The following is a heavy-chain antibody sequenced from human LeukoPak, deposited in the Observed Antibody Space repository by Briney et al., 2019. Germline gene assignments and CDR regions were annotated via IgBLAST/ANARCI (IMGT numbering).Heavy chain of an antibody. CDR2: ISSNGGST. Sequence: GGSLRLSCAASGFTFSSYAMHWVRQAPGKGLEYVSAISSNGGSTYYANSVKGRFTISRDNSKNTLYLQMGSLRAEDMAVYYCAREGGYSYGTFDYWGQGTLVTVSS. D-gene: IGHD5-18*01. V-gene: IGHV3-64*01. CDR1: GFTFSSYA. CDR3: AREGGYSYGTFDY. J-gene: IGHJ4*02.